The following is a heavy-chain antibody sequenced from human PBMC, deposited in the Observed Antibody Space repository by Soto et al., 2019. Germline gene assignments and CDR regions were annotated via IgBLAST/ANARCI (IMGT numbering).Heavy chain of an antibody. V-gene: IGHV3-30*18. D-gene: IGHD5-18*01. CDR3: AKDFSARVDTAMPYFDY. CDR2: ISYDGSTK. Sequence: GGSLTLSCAASGFTFSSDGMHWVRQAPGKGLEWVAVISYDGSTKYYADSDKARFTISIDNSKNTLNMQMNSRRAEDTAVDYCAKDFSARVDTAMPYFDYWGQGTLVTVSS. J-gene: IGHJ4*02. CDR1: GFTFSSDG.